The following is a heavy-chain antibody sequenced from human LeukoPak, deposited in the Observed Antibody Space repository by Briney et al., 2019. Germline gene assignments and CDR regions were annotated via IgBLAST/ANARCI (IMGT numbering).Heavy chain of an antibody. CDR3: ARVFVGYYDRGYYFDY. D-gene: IGHD3-22*01. J-gene: IGHJ4*02. CDR2: IYNSGTT. V-gene: IGHV4-59*01. Sequence: SETLSLTCTVSGASISSYYWSWIRQPPGKGLEWIGYIYNSGTTNYNPSLKSRVTMSVDTSKNQFSLKLSSVTAADTAVYYCARVFVGYYDRGYYFDYWGQGTLVTVSS. CDR1: GASISSYY.